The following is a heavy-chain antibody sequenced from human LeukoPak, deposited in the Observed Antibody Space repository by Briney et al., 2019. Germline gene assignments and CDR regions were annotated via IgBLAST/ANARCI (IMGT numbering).Heavy chain of an antibody. CDR2: ISAYNGNT. J-gene: IGHJ6*03. D-gene: IGHD2-2*02. CDR1: GYTFTSYG. V-gene: IGHV1-18*01. CDR3: AREGYCSSTSCYTLGYYYYYMDV. Sequence: ASVKVSCKASGYTFTSYGISWVRQAPGQGLEWMGWISAYNGNTNYAQKLQGRVTMTTDTSTSTAYMELRSLRSDDTAVYYCAREGYCSSTSCYTLGYYYYYMDVWGKGTTVTVSS.